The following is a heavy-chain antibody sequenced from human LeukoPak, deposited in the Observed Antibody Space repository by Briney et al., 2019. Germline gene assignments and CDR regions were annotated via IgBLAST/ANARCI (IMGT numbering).Heavy chain of an antibody. J-gene: IGHJ4*02. CDR2: ISGSGGST. V-gene: IGHV3-23*01. D-gene: IGHD3-3*01. CDR3: AKGPYYDFWSGYPSYFDH. Sequence: PGGSLRLSCAASGFTFSSYAMSWVRQAPGKGLEGVSAISGSGGSTYYADSVKGRFTISRDNPKNTLYLQMNSLRAEDTAVYYCAKGPYYDFWSGYPSYFDHWGQGTLVTVSS. CDR1: GFTFSSYA.